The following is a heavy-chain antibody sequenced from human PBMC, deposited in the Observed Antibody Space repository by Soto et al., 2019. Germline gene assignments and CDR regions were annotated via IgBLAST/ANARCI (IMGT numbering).Heavy chain of an antibody. CDR2: INGGGDVK. CDR1: GFAFANYE. CDR3: ARLSGDGFWKSYSPYNLFES. J-gene: IGHJ5*01. Sequence: PGGSLRLSCAASGFAFANYEMHGVRQAPGKGLDWVAYINGGGDVKYYADSVEGRFTISRDNAKNALFLQMDNLRAEDTAIYYCARLSGDGFWKSYSPYNLFESWGQGALVTVSS. D-gene: IGHD3-3*01. V-gene: IGHV3-48*03.